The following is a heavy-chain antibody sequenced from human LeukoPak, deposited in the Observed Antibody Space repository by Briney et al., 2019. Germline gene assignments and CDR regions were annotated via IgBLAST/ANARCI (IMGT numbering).Heavy chain of an antibody. J-gene: IGHJ4*02. CDR2: VYYSGST. CDR1: GGSTSSYF. D-gene: IGHD1-26*01. V-gene: IGHV4-59*01. Sequence: PSETLSLTCTVSGGSTSSYFWSWIRQPPGKGLEWIGYVYYSGSTNYNPSLKSRLTISVDTPKNQFSLKLSSVTAADTAVYYCARWGYSGSYYYFDYWGQGSLVTVSS. CDR3: ARWGYSGSYYYFDY.